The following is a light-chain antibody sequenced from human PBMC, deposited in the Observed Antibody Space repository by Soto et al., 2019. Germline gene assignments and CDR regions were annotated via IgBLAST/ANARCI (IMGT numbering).Light chain of an antibody. Sequence: EIVLTQSAGTLSLSPGERATLSCRTSQSVSNNYLAWYQQKPGQAPRLLIYGASSRATGVPDRFSGGGSGTEFTLTISSLQSEDFAVYYCQQYNDWPPITFGQGTRLEIK. CDR3: QQYNDWPPIT. CDR2: GAS. V-gene: IGKV3D-15*01. CDR1: QSVSNN. J-gene: IGKJ5*01.